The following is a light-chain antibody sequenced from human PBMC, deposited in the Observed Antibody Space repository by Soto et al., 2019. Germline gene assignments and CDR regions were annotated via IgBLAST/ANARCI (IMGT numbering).Light chain of an antibody. Sequence: DIQMTQSPSTLSASVGDRVTITCRASQSISSWLAWYQQKPGKAPKLLISKASYLEGGLPSRFSGSGSGTEFTLTISSLQPEDSATYFCQQYNTYSLTFGQGTKLE. CDR1: QSISSW. V-gene: IGKV1-5*03. CDR3: QQYNTYSLT. CDR2: KAS. J-gene: IGKJ2*01.